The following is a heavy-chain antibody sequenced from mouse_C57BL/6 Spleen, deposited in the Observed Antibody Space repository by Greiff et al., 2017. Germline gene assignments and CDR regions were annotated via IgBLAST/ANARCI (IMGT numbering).Heavy chain of an antibody. Sequence: QVQLKQPGAELVRPGSSVMLSCKASGYTFTSYWMHWVKQRPIQGLEWIGNIDPSDSETHYNQKFKDKATLTVDKSSSTAYMQLSSLTSEDSAVYYCATIYDGYYVGLFAYWGQGTLVTVSA. V-gene: IGHV1-52*01. CDR2: IDPSDSET. CDR1: GYTFTSYW. J-gene: IGHJ3*01. D-gene: IGHD2-3*01. CDR3: ATIYDGYYVGLFAY.